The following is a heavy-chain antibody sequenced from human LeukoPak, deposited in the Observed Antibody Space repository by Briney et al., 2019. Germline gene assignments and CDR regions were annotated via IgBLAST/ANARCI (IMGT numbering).Heavy chain of an antibody. J-gene: IGHJ1*01. CDR3: AKAYYYDTLSAEYFQH. V-gene: IGHV3-23*01. CDR2: ISGSGGST. CDR1: GFTFSSYA. D-gene: IGHD3-22*01. Sequence: GGSLRLSCAASGFTFSSYAMSWVRQAPGKGLGWVSVISGSGGSTYYADSVKGRFTISRDNSKNTLYLQMNSLRAEDTAVYFCAKAYYYDTLSAEYFQHWGQGTLVTVSS.